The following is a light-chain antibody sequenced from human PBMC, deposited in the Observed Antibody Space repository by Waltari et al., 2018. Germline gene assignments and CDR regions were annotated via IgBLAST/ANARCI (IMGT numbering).Light chain of an antibody. CDR1: QSVSSN. Sequence: ETVMTQSPATLSVSPGERATLSCRARQSVSSNLAWYQQKPGQAPRLLIYGASTRATGIPARFSGSGSETEFTLTISSLQSEDFAVYYCQQYNNWPGTFGQGTKLEIK. CDR3: QQYNNWPGT. J-gene: IGKJ2*01. V-gene: IGKV3-15*01. CDR2: GAS.